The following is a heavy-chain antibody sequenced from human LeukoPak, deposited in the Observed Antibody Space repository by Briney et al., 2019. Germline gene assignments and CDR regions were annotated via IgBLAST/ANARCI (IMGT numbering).Heavy chain of an antibody. J-gene: IGHJ4*02. Sequence: GGSLRLSCEASGFPFASYAMTWVRQPPGKGLDWVSVIGASGADTYYADSVKGRFTVSRDNAKNTLYLHISSLSAEDTAVYFCARRPRDSSGYYLGAFHDWGQGTLVTVSS. CDR3: ARRPRDSSGYYLGAFHD. CDR2: IGASGADT. V-gene: IGHV3-23*01. CDR1: GFPFASYA. D-gene: IGHD3-22*01.